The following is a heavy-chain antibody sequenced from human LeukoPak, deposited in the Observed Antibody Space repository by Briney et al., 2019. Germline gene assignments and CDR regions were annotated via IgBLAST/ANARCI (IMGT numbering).Heavy chain of an antibody. CDR2: MNPNSGNT. D-gene: IGHD3-10*01. CDR1: GYTFTGYY. CDR3: ARDGHGSGHMDV. V-gene: IGHV1-8*02. J-gene: IGHJ6*03. Sequence: ASVKVSCKASGYTFTGYYMHWVRQAPGQGLEWMGWMNPNSGNTGYAQKFQARVTMTRNTSISTAYMGLSSLRSEDTAVYYCARDGHGSGHMDVWGKGTTVTISS.